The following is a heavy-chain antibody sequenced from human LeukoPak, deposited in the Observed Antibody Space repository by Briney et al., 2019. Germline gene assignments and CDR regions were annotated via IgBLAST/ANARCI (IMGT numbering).Heavy chain of an antibody. CDR3: AKDSKSFVDNWFDP. CDR2: ISSSSSYI. V-gene: IGHV3-21*04. D-gene: IGHD2-21*01. J-gene: IGHJ5*02. Sequence: GGSLRLSCAASGFTFSSYSMNWVRQAPGKGLEWVSSISSSSSYIYYADSVKGRFTISRDNAKNSLYLQMNSLRAEDTALYYCAKDSKSFVDNWFDPWGQGTLVTVSS. CDR1: GFTFSSYS.